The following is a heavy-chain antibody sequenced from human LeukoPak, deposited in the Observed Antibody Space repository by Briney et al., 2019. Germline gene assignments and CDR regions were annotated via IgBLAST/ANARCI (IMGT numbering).Heavy chain of an antibody. Sequence: GGSLRLSCAASGFTFSSYWMHWVRQAPGKGLVWVSRIKGDGSSTSYADSVKGRFTISRDNSKNTLYLQMSSLRAEDTAVYYCVKCGSTSCYGGADYWGQGTLVTVSS. D-gene: IGHD2-2*01. CDR1: GFTFSSYW. CDR3: VKCGSTSCYGGADY. J-gene: IGHJ4*02. CDR2: IKGDGSST. V-gene: IGHV3-74*01.